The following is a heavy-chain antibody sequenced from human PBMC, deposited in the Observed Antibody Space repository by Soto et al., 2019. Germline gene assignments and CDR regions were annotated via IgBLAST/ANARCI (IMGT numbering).Heavy chain of an antibody. Sequence: QITLKESGPTLVRPTQTLTLTCTFSGLSISTSGLGVGWIRQPPGKALEWLAVIYWDDDKSYSPSLKSRLTITKDTSENQVVFTMTNMDPVDTATYYCARRPGGRYCNGDNCYAAFDIWGQGTMVTVSS. J-gene: IGHJ3*02. V-gene: IGHV2-5*02. CDR3: ARRPGGRYCNGDNCYAAFDI. CDR2: IYWDDDK. D-gene: IGHD2-15*01. CDR1: GLSISTSGLG.